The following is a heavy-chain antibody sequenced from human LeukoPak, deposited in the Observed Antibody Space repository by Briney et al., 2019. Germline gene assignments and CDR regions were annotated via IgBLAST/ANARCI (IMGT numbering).Heavy chain of an antibody. CDR2: IYSGGST. D-gene: IGHD2-21*02. CDR3: ARSVTAIEAFDI. V-gene: IGHV3-66*01. J-gene: IGHJ3*02. Sequence: PRGSLRLSCAASGFTVSSNYMSWVRPAPGKGLEWVSVIYSGGSTYYADSVKGRFTFSRDNSKNTLYLQMNSLRAEDTAVYYCARSVTAIEAFDIWGQGTMVTVSS. CDR1: GFTVSSNY.